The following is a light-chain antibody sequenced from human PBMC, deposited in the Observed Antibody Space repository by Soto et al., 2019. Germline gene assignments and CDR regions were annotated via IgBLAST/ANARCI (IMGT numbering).Light chain of an antibody. CDR1: QSVSSNY. CDR2: DAS. V-gene: IGKV3-20*01. CDR3: QQYGSSPGT. J-gene: IGKJ1*01. Sequence: EIVLTQSPGTLSLSPGERATLSCRASQSVSSNYLAWYQQKPGQAPRLLIYDASSRATGIPDRFSGSGSGTDFTLTISRLVPEDFAVYYCQQYGSSPGTFGQGTKVEIK.